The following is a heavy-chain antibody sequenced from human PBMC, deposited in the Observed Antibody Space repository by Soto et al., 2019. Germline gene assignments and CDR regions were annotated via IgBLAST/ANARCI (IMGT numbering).Heavy chain of an antibody. J-gene: IGHJ2*01. CDR3: ARTYHPQSYFDL. V-gene: IGHV1-46*01. CDR2: IKSSGGST. Sequence: VASVKVSCKASGNTFSTYCLHWVRQAPGQGLEWMGIIKSSGGSTSYAQNFQGRLTVTWDTSTSTVYLDLSSLRSEDTAVYYCARTYHPQSYFDLWGRGTLVTVSS. CDR1: GNTFSTYC. D-gene: IGHD2-21*01.